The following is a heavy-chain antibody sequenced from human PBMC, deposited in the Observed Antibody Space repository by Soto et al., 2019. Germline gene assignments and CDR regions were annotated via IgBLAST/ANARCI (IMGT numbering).Heavy chain of an antibody. CDR1: GYTFTTYD. CDR2: MNPNSGNT. J-gene: IGHJ5*02. CDR3: ASGLIVSGVRYFDP. Sequence: QVQLVQSGAEVKKPGASVKVSCKASGYTFTTYDINWVRQATGQGLEWMGWMNPNSGNTGYAQKFQGRVTMTRNTSISTAYMELSSLRVEDTAVYYCASGLIVSGVRYFDPWGQGTLVTVSA. D-gene: IGHD2-21*01. V-gene: IGHV1-8*01.